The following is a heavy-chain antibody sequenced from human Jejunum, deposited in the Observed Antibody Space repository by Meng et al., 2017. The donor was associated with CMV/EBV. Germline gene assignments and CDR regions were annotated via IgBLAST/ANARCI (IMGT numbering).Heavy chain of an antibody. D-gene: IGHD6-19*01. Sequence: SGFTFDDYGMSWVRQAPGKGLEWVSGINWNGGSTGYADSVKGRFTISRDNAKNSLYLQMNSLRAEDTALYYCARARSSGWYGGANYWGQGTLVTSPQ. CDR3: ARARSSGWYGGANY. CDR1: GFTFDDYG. CDR2: INWNGGST. V-gene: IGHV3-20*03. J-gene: IGHJ4*02.